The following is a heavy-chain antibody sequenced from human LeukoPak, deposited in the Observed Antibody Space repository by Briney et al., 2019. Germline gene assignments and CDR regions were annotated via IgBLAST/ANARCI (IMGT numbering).Heavy chain of an antibody. CDR2: ISSSRSYT. CDR3: AKNYESGRGVPYGMDV. V-gene: IGHV3-11*03. CDR1: GFTFSDYY. Sequence: GGSLRLSCAASGFTFSDYYMSWIRQAPGKGLEWVSYISSSRSYTIYADSVKGRFTISRDNSKNTLYLQMSSLRGEDTAVYYCAKNYESGRGVPYGMDVWGQGTTVTVSS. J-gene: IGHJ6*02. D-gene: IGHD3-10*01.